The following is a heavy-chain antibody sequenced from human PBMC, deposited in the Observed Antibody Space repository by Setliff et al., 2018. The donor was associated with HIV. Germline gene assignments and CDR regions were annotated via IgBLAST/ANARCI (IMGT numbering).Heavy chain of an antibody. Sequence: GESLKISCKGSGYSFTSYWIGWVRQMPGKGLEWMGIIYPGDSDTRYSPSFQGQVTISADKSISTAYLQWSSLKASDTAMYYCARLAFYGGVIGAFDYWGQGTLVTVSS. J-gene: IGHJ4*02. D-gene: IGHD3-16*02. CDR3: ARLAFYGGVIGAFDY. CDR1: GYSFTSYW. V-gene: IGHV5-51*01. CDR2: IYPGDSDT.